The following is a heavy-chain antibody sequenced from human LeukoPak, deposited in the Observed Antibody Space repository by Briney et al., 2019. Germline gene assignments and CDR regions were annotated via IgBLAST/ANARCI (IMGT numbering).Heavy chain of an antibody. CDR2: ISPGSGGT. Sequence: ASVKVSCKASGYTFTAYFIHRVRQAPGQGPEWMGWISPGSGGTNYAQNFQDRVTMTTDRSLTTAYMELRSLSSDDTAVYYCVRDRLSVLDIWGQGTLVTVSS. D-gene: IGHD2-8*01. V-gene: IGHV1-2*02. J-gene: IGHJ5*02. CDR1: GYTFTAYF. CDR3: VRDRLSVLDI.